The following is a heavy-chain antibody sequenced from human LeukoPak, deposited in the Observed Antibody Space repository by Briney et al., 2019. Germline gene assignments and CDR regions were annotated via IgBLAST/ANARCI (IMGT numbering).Heavy chain of an antibody. CDR3: ARQDIVVVVAATDAFDI. CDR1: GGSISSTSYY. J-gene: IGHJ3*02. V-gene: IGHV4-39*01. CDR2: IYYSGST. Sequence: SETLSLTCTVSGGSISSTSYYWGWIRQPPGKGLEWVGSIYYSGSTYYNPSLKSRVTISVDTSKNQFSLKLNSVTAADTAVYYCARQDIVVVVAATDAFDIWGQGTMVTVSS. D-gene: IGHD2-15*01.